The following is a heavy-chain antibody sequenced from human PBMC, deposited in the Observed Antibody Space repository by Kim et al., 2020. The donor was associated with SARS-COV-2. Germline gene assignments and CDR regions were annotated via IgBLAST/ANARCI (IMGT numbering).Heavy chain of an antibody. J-gene: IGHJ4*02. D-gene: IGHD1-1*01. V-gene: IGHV4-31*02. CDR3: ARANSGATRGFDY. Sequence: NNPSLKRRITMAIDTSKSQFSLSLSSVTAADTAVYFCARANSGATRGFDYWGQGILVTVSS.